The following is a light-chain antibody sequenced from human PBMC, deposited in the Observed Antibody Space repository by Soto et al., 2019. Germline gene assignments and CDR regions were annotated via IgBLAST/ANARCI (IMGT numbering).Light chain of an antibody. V-gene: IGLV2-14*01. CDR3: SPYTSSTSPYYV. CDR2: DVG. Sequence: QSVLTQPASVSGSPGQSITISCTGTSSDIGAYNYVSWYQQHPGKAPKLIIYDVGNRPSGVSHRFSGSKSGNTASLTISGLQSEDEANYYCSPYTSSTSPYYVCGTGTKVTVL. J-gene: IGLJ1*01. CDR1: SSDIGAYNY.